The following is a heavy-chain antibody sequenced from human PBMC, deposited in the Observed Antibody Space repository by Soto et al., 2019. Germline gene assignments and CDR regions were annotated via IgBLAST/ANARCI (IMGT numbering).Heavy chain of an antibody. D-gene: IGHD3-10*01. CDR2: IDPRSGGT. CDR3: ATDDYGLFPY. V-gene: IGHV1-2*02. CDR1: GYPFTTYY. Sequence: HVQLVQSGTEVKKPGASVRVSCMASGYPFTTYYIHWVRQAPGQGLEWMGWIDPRSGGTVYEQKFQGRVTMTRDTSISTVYMALSGLTSDDTALYYCATDDYGLFPYWGQGSLVTVSS. J-gene: IGHJ4*02.